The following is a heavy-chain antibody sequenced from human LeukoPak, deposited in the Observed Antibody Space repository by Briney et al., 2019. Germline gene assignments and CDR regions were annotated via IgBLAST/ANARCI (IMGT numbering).Heavy chain of an antibody. Sequence: GESLKISRKGAGYSFTSYWIGWVRQMPGKGLEWMGIIYPGDSDTRYSPSFQGQVTISADKSIRTAYLQWSSLKASDTAMYYCARRAHYYDSSGYYEFDYWGQGTLVTVSS. J-gene: IGHJ4*02. CDR2: IYPGDSDT. CDR1: GYSFTSYW. V-gene: IGHV5-51*01. D-gene: IGHD3-22*01. CDR3: ARRAHYYDSSGYYEFDY.